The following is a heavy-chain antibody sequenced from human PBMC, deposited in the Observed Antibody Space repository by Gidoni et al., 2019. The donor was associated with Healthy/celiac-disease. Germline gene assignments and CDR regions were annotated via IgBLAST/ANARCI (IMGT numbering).Heavy chain of an antibody. CDR2: FDPEDGET. CDR3: ATGRGRGTMIVVVSGDAFDI. CDR1: GYTLTELS. J-gene: IGHJ3*02. Sequence: QVQLVQSGDEVKKPGASVKVSCKVSGYTLTELSMHWVRQAPGKGLEWMGGFDPEDGETIYAQKFQGRVTMTEDTSTDTAYMELSSLRSEDTAVYYCATGRGRGTMIVVVSGDAFDIWGQGTMVTVSS. V-gene: IGHV1-24*01. D-gene: IGHD3-22*01.